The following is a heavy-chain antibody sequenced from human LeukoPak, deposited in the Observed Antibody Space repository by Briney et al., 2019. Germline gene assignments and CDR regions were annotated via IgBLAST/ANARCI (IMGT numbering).Heavy chain of an antibody. V-gene: IGHV3-74*01. J-gene: IGHJ5*02. CDR1: GFAFSSYG. Sequence: GGSLRLSCAASGFAFSSYGMHWVRQAPGKGLVWVSRINTDGSSTSYADSVKGRFTISRDNAKNTLYLQMNSLRAEDTAVYYCARDSEDGWFDPWGQGTLVTVSS. D-gene: IGHD2-15*01. CDR2: INTDGSST. CDR3: ARDSEDGWFDP.